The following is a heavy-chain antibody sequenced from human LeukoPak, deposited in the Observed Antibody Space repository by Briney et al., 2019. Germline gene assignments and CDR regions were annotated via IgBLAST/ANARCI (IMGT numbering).Heavy chain of an antibody. CDR1: GVSISSSTCY. CDR2: IYYSGST. V-gene: IGHV4-39*07. D-gene: IGHD3-10*01. Sequence: SETLSLTCTVSGVSISSSTCYWGWIRQPPGKGLEWIGSIYYSGSTYYNPSLKSRVTISVDTSNDQFSLKLTSVTAADAAMCYCARDDLVGSYRSRDAFDIWGQGAMVTVSS. CDR3: ARDDLVGSYRSRDAFDI. J-gene: IGHJ3*02.